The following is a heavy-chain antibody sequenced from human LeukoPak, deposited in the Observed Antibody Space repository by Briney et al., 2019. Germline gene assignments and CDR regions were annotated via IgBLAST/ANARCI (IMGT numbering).Heavy chain of an antibody. CDR3: VTRGWADYYYYMDV. Sequence: GGSLRLSCAASGFISKTYTMNWVRQAPGKGLEWVLSILSSGAYTYYADSLKGRFTISRDNAKNSLYLQMNSLRAEDTAVYYCVTRGWADYYYYMDVWGKGTTVTVSS. CDR1: GFISKTYT. V-gene: IGHV3-21*06. CDR2: ILSSGAYT. D-gene: IGHD6-19*01. J-gene: IGHJ6*03.